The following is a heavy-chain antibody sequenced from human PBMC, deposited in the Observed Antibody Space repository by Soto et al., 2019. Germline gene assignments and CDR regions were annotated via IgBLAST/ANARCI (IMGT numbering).Heavy chain of an antibody. J-gene: IGHJ4*02. CDR1: GYTLSSYG. Sequence: QVQLVQSGAEVKKPGASVKVSCKASGYTLSSYGISWVRQAPGQGLGWMGWTSGYNGDTHYAQKFQGRVTMTTDTATSTVYMELRSLRPDDTAVYYCARYCDATVTRDDDRFDYWGQGTLVTVSS. V-gene: IGHV1-18*01. CDR3: ARYCDATVTRDDDRFDY. D-gene: IGHD4-17*01. CDR2: TSGYNGDT.